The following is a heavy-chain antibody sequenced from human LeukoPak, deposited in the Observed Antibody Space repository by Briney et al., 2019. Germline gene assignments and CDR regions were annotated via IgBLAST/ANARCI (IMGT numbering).Heavy chain of an antibody. V-gene: IGHV4-39*01. CDR3: AIVKAGYVDLYYFYGMDV. J-gene: IGHJ6*02. CDR1: GGSISSSSYY. Sequence: SETLSLTCTVSGGSISSSSYYCGWIRQPPGKGLEWIGSIYYSGSTYYNPSLKSRVTISVDTSKNQFSLKLSSVTAADTAVYYCAIVKAGYVDLYYFYGMDVWGQGTTVTVSS. CDR2: IYYSGST. D-gene: IGHD3-9*01.